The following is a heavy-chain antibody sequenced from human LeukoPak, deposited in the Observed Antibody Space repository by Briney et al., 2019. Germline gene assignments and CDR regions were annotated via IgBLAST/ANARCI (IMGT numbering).Heavy chain of an antibody. V-gene: IGHV1-2*02. D-gene: IGHD3-10*01. CDR1: GYTFSTHY. CDR3: ARDLEVRGVLYYFDY. J-gene: IGHJ4*02. CDR2: INPNSGGT. Sequence: GASVKVSCKASGYTFSTHYMHWVRQAPGQGLEWMGWINPNSGGTNYAQKFQDRVTMTRDTSISTAYMELSRLRSDDTAVYYCARDLEVRGVLYYFDYWGQGTLVTVSS.